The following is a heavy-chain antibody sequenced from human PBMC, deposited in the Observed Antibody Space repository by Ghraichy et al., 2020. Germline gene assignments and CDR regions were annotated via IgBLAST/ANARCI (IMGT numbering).Heavy chain of an antibody. Sequence: SETLSLTCVVSGGSVSSDPYSWTWLRQSPGKGLEWIGYVYHSDTAYYNPSLKTQVSISVDRYKNQFSLKLSSVTAADTAVYYCAVLASNGVDVWGQGITVTVSS. CDR1: GGSVSSDPYS. J-gene: IGHJ6*02. D-gene: IGHD3-3*01. CDR3: AVLASNGVDV. V-gene: IGHV4-30-2*06. CDR2: VYHSDTA.